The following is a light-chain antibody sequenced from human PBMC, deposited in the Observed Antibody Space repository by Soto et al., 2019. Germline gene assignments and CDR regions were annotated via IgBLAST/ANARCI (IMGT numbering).Light chain of an antibody. Sequence: QSVLTQPPSTSGTPGQRVTISCSGSSSNIGGEAVNWYQQLPGTAPKLLIYSYNQRPSGVPDRFSGSKSGTSASLAISGLQHEDEADYICAAWDDSLNGYVFGTGTKLTVL. J-gene: IGLJ1*01. CDR2: SYN. CDR1: SSNIGGEA. V-gene: IGLV1-44*01. CDR3: AAWDDSLNGYV.